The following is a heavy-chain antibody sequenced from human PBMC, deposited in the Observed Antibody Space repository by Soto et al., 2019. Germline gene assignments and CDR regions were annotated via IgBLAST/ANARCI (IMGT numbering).Heavy chain of an antibody. CDR1: GYTFTSYA. D-gene: IGHD2-2*01. CDR2: INAGNGNT. J-gene: IGHJ4*02. Sequence: QVQLVQSGAEEKKPGASVKVSCKASGYTFTSYAIHWVRQAPGQRLEWMGWINAGNGNTKYSQKFQGRVTITRDTXASSAYRELSSLRSEDTAVYYCARGQGGGASRGDYWGQGTLVTVSS. CDR3: ARGQGGGASRGDY. V-gene: IGHV1-3*05.